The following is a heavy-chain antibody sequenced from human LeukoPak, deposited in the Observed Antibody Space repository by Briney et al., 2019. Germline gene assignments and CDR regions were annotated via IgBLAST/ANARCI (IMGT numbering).Heavy chain of an antibody. CDR3: ARIRIAAGENWFDP. J-gene: IGHJ5*02. D-gene: IGHD6-13*01. CDR1: GYTFTSYG. CDR2: ISAYNGST. V-gene: IGHV1-18*01. Sequence: ASVKVSCKASGYTFTSYGISWVRQAPGQGLEWMGWISAYNGSTNYAQKLQGRVTMTTDTSTSTAYMELRSLRSDDTAVYYCARIRIAAGENWFDPWGQGTLVTVSS.